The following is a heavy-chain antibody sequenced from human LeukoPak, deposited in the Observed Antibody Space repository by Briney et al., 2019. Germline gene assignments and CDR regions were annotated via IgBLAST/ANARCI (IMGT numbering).Heavy chain of an antibody. D-gene: IGHD4-11*01. V-gene: IGHV5-51*01. CDR1: GYSFTNYW. CDR3: ARRVYSNYWYFDL. Sequence: GESLKISCKGSGYSFTNYWIGWVRQMPGKGLEWMGIIYPGDSDARYGPSFQGQVTISADKSISTAYLQWSSLKASDTAICYCARRVYSNYWYFDLWGRGTLVTVSS. CDR2: IYPGDSDA. J-gene: IGHJ2*01.